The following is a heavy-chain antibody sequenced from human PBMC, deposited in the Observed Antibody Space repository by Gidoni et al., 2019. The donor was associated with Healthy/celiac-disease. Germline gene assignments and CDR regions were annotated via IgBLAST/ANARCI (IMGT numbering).Heavy chain of an antibody. V-gene: IGHV4-34*01. D-gene: IGHD2-15*01. CDR3: ARTVSRYCSGGSCYPSKGGYMDV. CDR1: GGSFSGYY. CDR2: NNHSGST. J-gene: IGHJ6*03. Sequence: QVQLQQWGAGLLKPSETLSLTCAVYGGSFSGYYWSWLRQPPGKGMEWIGENNHSGSTNYNPALKSRVTISVDTSKNQFSLKLSSVTAADTAVYYCARTVSRYCSGGSCYPSKGGYMDVWGKGTTVTVSS.